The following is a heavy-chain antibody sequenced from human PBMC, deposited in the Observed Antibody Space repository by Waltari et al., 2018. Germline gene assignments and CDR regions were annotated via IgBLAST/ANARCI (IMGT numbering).Heavy chain of an antibody. CDR1: GGSFSGYY. Sequence: QVQLQQWGAGLLKPSETLSLTCAVYGGSFSGYYWSWIRQPPGKGLEWIGEINHSGSNNYNPSLKSRVTISVDTSKNQFSLKRSSVTAADTAVYYCARGKSMVRGRGSYYYYGMDVWGQGTTVTVSS. D-gene: IGHD3-10*01. J-gene: IGHJ6*02. CDR2: INHSGSN. V-gene: IGHV4-34*01. CDR3: ARGKSMVRGRGSYYYYGMDV.